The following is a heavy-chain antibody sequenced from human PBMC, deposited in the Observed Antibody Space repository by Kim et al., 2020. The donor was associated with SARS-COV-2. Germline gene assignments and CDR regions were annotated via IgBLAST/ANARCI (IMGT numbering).Heavy chain of an antibody. V-gene: IGHV4-34*01. CDR3: ARGVSGQLGPFDY. J-gene: IGHJ4*02. CDR2: INHSGST. Sequence: SETLSLTCAVYGGSFSGYYWSWIRQPPGKGLEWIGEINHSGSTNYNPSLKSRVTISVDTSKNQFSLKLSSVTAADTAVYYCARGVSGQLGPFDYWGQGTLVTVSS. D-gene: IGHD6-13*01. CDR1: GGSFSGYY.